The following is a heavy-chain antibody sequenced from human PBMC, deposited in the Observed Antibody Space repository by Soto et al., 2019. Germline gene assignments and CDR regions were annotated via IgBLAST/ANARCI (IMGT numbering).Heavy chain of an antibody. CDR3: ATDFCSSTSCQGEYYYYGMDV. D-gene: IGHD2-2*01. CDR2: FDPEDGET. CDR1: GYTLTELS. V-gene: IGHV1-24*01. Sequence: SVKVSCKVSGYTLTELSMHWVRQAPGKGLEWMGGFDPEDGETIYAQKFQGRVTMTEDTSTDTAYMELSSLRSEDTAVYYCATDFCSSTSCQGEYYYYGMDVWVPETLLVTVSS. J-gene: IGHJ6*02.